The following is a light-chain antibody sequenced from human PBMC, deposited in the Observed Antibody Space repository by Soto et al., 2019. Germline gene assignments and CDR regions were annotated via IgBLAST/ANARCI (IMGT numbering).Light chain of an antibody. V-gene: IGLV7-46*01. J-gene: IGLJ3*02. CDR3: LLSYSGTSWV. CDR2: DTS. CDR1: TGAVTNSHY. Sequence: QAVVTQEPSLTVSPGGTVTLTCGSTTGAVTNSHYPYWFQQKPGQAPRTLIYDTSNKHSWTPARFSGSLLGGKAALTLAGAQTDDEADYYCLLSYSGTSWVFGGGTKLTVL.